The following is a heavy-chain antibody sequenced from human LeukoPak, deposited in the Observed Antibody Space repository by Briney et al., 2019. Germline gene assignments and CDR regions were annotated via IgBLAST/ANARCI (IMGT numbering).Heavy chain of an antibody. CDR3: ARARREMVDY. D-gene: IGHD5-24*01. Sequence: SETLSLTCTVSGGSISSYYRSWIRQPPGKGLEWIGSIYHSGSTYYNPSLKSRVTISVDTSKNQFSLKLSSVTAADTAVYYCARARREMVDYWGQGTLVTVSS. CDR2: IYHSGST. CDR1: GGSISSYY. J-gene: IGHJ4*02. V-gene: IGHV4-38-2*02.